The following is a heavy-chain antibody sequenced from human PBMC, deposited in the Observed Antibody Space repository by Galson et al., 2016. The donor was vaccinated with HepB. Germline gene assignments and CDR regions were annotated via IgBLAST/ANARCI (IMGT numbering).Heavy chain of an antibody. J-gene: IGHJ4*02. CDR2: IYYSGST. CDR3: ARWSCSGGTCYTSDY. CDR1: GDSISSSRYY. D-gene: IGHD2-15*01. V-gene: IGHV4-61*05. Sequence: TLALTCTVSGDSISSSRYYWGWIRQPPGKGPEWIAYIYYSGSTNQNPSLKSRVTISVDTSKNRFSLQLSSVTAADTAVYYCARWSCSGGTCYTSDYWGQGTLVTVSS.